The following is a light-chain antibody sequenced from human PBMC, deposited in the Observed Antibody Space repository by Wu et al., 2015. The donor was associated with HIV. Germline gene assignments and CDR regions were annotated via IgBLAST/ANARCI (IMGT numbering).Light chain of an antibody. J-gene: IGKJ4*01. Sequence: DIVLTQSPATLSVSPGERATLSCRASQSVSSNLAWYQQKPGQAPRLLIYGASTRATGIPARFSGSGSGTEFTLTISSLQSEDFAVYYCQQYNTWPAFGGGTKVEIK. CDR3: QQYNTWPA. CDR2: GAS. CDR1: QSVSSN. V-gene: IGKV3-15*01.